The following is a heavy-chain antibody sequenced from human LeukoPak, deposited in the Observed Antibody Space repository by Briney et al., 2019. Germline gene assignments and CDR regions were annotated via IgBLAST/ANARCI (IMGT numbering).Heavy chain of an antibody. CDR3: ARDDYGDYQRY. D-gene: IGHD4-17*01. CDR2: ISAYNGNT. CDR1: GYTFSNYG. Sequence: GASVKVSCKASGYTFSNYGIRWVRQAPGQGLEWMGWISAYNGNTNYAQRFQGRVTMTTDTSTSTAYMGLRSLRFDDTAVYYYARDDYGDYQRYWGQGTLVTVSS. V-gene: IGHV1-18*01. J-gene: IGHJ4*02.